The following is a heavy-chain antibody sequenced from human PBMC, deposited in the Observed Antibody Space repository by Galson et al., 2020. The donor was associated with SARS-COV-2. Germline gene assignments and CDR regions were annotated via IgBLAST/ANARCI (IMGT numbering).Heavy chain of an antibody. CDR3: ARRHDSSGNALDI. Sequence: SETLSLTCTVSGGSISSGSSYWSWIRQPAGKELEWLRRIHSTGSTNYNPSLKSRVTISVDTSKNQSSWRLSSVTAADTAVYYCARRHDSSGNALDIWGQGTMVTVSS. J-gene: IGHJ3*02. D-gene: IGHD3-22*01. CDR2: IHSTGST. CDR1: GGSISSGSSY. V-gene: IGHV4-61*02.